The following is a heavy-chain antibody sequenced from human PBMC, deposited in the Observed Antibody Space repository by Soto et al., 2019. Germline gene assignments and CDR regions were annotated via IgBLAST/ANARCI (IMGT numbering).Heavy chain of an antibody. Sequence: QVQLQESGPGLVKPSQTLSLTCTVSGGSISSGDYYWSWIRQPPGKGLEWIGYIYYSGSTSYNPSLKSLVTISVDTSKNQFSLKLSSVTAADTAVYYCARGDFLAALHGMDVWGQGTTVTVSS. CDR3: ARGDFLAALHGMDV. CDR1: GGSISSGDYY. V-gene: IGHV4-30-4*01. CDR2: IYYSGST. J-gene: IGHJ6*02. D-gene: IGHD6-6*01.